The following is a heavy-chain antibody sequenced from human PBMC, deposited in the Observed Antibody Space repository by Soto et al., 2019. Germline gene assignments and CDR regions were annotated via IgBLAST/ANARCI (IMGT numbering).Heavy chain of an antibody. CDR3: ASIRIVVVVAATFGWFDP. J-gene: IGHJ5*02. D-gene: IGHD2-15*01. V-gene: IGHV4-39*01. CDR2: IYYSGST. CDR1: GGSISSSSYY. Sequence: SETLSLTCTVSGGSISSSSYYWGWIRQPPGKGLEWIGSIYYSGSTYYNPSLKSRVTISVDTSKNQVSLKRSSVTAADTAVYYCASIRIVVVVAATFGWFDPWGQGTLVTVSS.